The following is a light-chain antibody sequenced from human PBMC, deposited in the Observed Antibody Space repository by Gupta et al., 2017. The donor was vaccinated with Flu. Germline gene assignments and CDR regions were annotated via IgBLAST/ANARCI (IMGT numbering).Light chain of an antibody. J-gene: IGKJ1*01. CDR2: WAS. Sequence: DIVMTQSPDALALSLGERATVNCKSSQRVLYSSNKKYYLAWYHQKPGQPPKLLIDWASTRESGVPDLISGSGSGTDFTLTSSSLQAEDVAVYYCQQYYSPPQTFGQGTKVEIK. CDR3: QQYYSPPQT. CDR1: QRVLYSSNKKYY. V-gene: IGKV4-1*01.